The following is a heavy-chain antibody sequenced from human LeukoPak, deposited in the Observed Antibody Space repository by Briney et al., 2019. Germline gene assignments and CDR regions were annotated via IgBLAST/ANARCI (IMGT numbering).Heavy chain of an antibody. D-gene: IGHD3-3*01. J-gene: IGHJ4*02. CDR1: GFPHNDYY. Sequence: GGPLRLPCAASGFPHNDYYIIGMRQAPGKGLEWVAYISSCDSTIYYADSVKGRFTISRDNAKNSLYLQMHSLIAEDTAVYYCARDRLRIFGVVTYMFDYWGQGTLVTVSS. CDR2: ISSCDSTI. CDR3: ARDRLRIFGVVTYMFDY. V-gene: IGHV3-11*01.